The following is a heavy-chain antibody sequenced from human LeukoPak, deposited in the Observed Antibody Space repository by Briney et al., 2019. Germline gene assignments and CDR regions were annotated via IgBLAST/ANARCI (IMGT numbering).Heavy chain of an antibody. D-gene: IGHD6-13*01. CDR1: GFTFSAHA. CDR2: ISGSGGST. Sequence: PGGSLRLSCAASGFTFSAHAMSWVRQAPGKGLEWVSVISGSGGSTYYADSVKGRFTISRDNSKNTLYLQMNSLRAEDTAVYYCAKARYSSSSPTFDYWGQGTLVTVSS. CDR3: AKARYSSSSPTFDY. V-gene: IGHV3-23*01. J-gene: IGHJ4*02.